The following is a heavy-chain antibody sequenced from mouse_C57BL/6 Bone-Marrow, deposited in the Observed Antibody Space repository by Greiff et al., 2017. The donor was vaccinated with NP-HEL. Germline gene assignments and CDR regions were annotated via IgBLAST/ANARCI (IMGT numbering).Heavy chain of an antibody. CDR3: ARSLSYYGSSAWFAY. CDR1: GYTFTSYW. Sequence: VQLQQPGTELVKPGASVKLSCKASGYTFTSYWLHWVKQRPGHGLEWIGNINPSNGGTNYNEKFKSKATLTVDKSSSTAYMQLSILTSEDSAVYYCARSLSYYGSSAWFAYWGQGTLVTVSA. CDR2: INPSNGGT. D-gene: IGHD1-1*01. V-gene: IGHV1-53*01. J-gene: IGHJ3*01.